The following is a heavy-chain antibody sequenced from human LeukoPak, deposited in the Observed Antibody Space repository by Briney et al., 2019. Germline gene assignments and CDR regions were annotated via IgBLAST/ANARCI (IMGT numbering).Heavy chain of an antibody. D-gene: IGHD2/OR15-2a*01. CDR3: ARDFYDGFALDY. CDR2: IKTDGSIT. J-gene: IGHJ4*02. CDR1: GFTFSSYA. Sequence: GGSLRLSCAASGFTFSSYALHWVRQVPGKGPVWVSRIKTDGSITDYADSVKGRFTISRDNARNSLYLQMDNLRAEDTGVYYCARDFYDGFALDYWGQGTLVTVSS. V-gene: IGHV3-74*01.